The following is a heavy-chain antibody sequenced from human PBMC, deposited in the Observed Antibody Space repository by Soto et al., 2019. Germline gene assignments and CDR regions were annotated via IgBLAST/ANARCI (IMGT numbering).Heavy chain of an antibody. CDR1: GCTFSSYT. V-gene: IGHV1-69*02. J-gene: IGHJ4*02. D-gene: IGHD6-19*01. CDR2: IIPILGIA. Sequence: QVQLVQSGAEVKKPGSSVKVSCKASGCTFSSYTISWVRQAPGQGLEWMGRIIPILGIANYAQKFQGRVTITADKSTSTAYMELSSLRSEDTAVYYCATSIAVAGTVGYFDYWGQGTLVTVSS. CDR3: ATSIAVAGTVGYFDY.